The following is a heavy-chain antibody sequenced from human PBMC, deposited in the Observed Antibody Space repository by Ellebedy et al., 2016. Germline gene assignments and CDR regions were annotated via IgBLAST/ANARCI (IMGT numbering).Heavy chain of an antibody. J-gene: IGHJ4*02. CDR3: AKAGQFGN. Sequence: GESLKISCAASGYTFSSHGMSWVRQAPGKGLECVSLITGSGGEAFYADSVKGRFTISRDNSKNTLYLQMNSLRAEDTAQYYCAKAGQFGNWGQGTLVTVSS. CDR1: GYTFSSHG. CDR2: ITGSGGEA. D-gene: IGHD3-10*01. V-gene: IGHV3-23*01.